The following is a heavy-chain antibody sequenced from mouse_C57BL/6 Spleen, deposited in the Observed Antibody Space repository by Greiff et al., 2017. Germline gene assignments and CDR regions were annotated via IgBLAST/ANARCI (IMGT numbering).Heavy chain of an antibody. CDR2: ISSGGDYI. Sequence: EVKVVESGEGLVKPGGSLKLSCAASGFTFSSYAMSWVRQTPEKRLEWVAYISSGGDYIYYADTVKGRFTISRDNARNTLYLQMSSLKSEDTAMYYGTRRDGSSGFAYWGQGTLVTVSA. CDR3: TRRDGSSGFAY. CDR1: GFTFSSYA. V-gene: IGHV5S21*01. D-gene: IGHD1-1*01. J-gene: IGHJ3*01.